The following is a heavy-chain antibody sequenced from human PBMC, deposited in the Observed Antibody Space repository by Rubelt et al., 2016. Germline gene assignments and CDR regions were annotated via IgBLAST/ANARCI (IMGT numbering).Heavy chain of an antibody. CDR2: IYDSGST. V-gene: IGHV4-59*01. Sequence: QVQLQESGPGLVKPSETLSVTCTVSGDSISNYYWSWIRQPPGKGLEWIAYIYDSGSTNYNPSLKSRGTISVDTSKKRFSLKLSSVTAADTAVYYCAGQYNWNIGRWFDPWGQGTLVTVSP. CDR3: AGQYNWNIGRWFDP. CDR1: GDSISNYY. J-gene: IGHJ5*02. D-gene: IGHD1/OR15-1a*01.